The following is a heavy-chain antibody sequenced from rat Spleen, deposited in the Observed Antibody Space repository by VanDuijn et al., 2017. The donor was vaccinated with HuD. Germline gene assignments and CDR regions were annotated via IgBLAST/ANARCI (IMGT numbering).Heavy chain of an antibody. D-gene: IGHD1-12*01. CDR3: ARANRESYAHFDY. V-gene: IGHV2S30*01. J-gene: IGHJ2*01. CDR2: MKYDGDT. CDR1: GFSLMDYS. Sequence: QVQLKESGPGLVQPSQTLSLTCAVSGFSLMDYSVHWIRQPPGKGLEWMGRMKYDGDTYYISALKSRLSISRDTSKSQVFLKMNSLQTEDTATYYWARANRESYAHFDYWGQGVMVTVSS.